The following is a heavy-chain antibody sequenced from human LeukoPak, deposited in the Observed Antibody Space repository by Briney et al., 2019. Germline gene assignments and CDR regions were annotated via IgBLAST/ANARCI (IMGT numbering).Heavy chain of an antibody. CDR2: IYYSGGS. Sequence: SEALGPPLTVPGESLRSYYWSWIRQSPGKGLGGIGYIYYSGGSKYSPSLKSRVSVSVDTSQNQVSLTLTSVTAADTAVYYCASGGERGFSYGFETWGQGTLVTVSS. CDR3: ASGGERGFSYGFET. V-gene: IGHV4-59*01. CDR1: GESLRSYY. D-gene: IGHD5-18*01. J-gene: IGHJ4*02.